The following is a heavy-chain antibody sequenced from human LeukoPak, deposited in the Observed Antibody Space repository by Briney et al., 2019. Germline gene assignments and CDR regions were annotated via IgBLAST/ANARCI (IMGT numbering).Heavy chain of an antibody. V-gene: IGHV1-18*01. D-gene: IGHD2-15*01. Sequence: ASVKVSCKASGYTFTSYGISWVRQAPGQGLEWMGWISAYNGNTNYAQKLQGRVTMTTDTSTSTAYMELRSLRSDDTAGYYCARYSVVVVADSDWFDPWGQGTLVTVSS. CDR2: ISAYNGNT. CDR1: GYTFTSYG. CDR3: ARYSVVVVADSDWFDP. J-gene: IGHJ5*02.